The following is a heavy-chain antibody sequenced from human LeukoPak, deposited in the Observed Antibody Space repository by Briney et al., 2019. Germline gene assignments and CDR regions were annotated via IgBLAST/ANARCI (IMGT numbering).Heavy chain of an antibody. Sequence: SETLSLTCTVSGGSISSYYWSWIRQPPGKGLEWIGYIYYSGSTNYNPSLKSRVTISVDTSKNQFSLKLSSVTAADTAVYYCAKTGGGSSSYRYFDLGGRGTLVTVSS. CDR1: GGSISSYY. V-gene: IGHV4-59*01. D-gene: IGHD6-13*01. CDR3: AKTGGGSSSYRYFDL. J-gene: IGHJ2*01. CDR2: IYYSGST.